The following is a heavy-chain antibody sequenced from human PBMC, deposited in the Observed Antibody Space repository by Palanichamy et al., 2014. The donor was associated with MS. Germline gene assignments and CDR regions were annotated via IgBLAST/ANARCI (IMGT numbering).Heavy chain of an antibody. J-gene: IGHJ6*02. V-gene: IGHV4-34*01. Sequence: QVQLQQWGAGLLKPSETLSLTCAVYGGSLSGYSWNWIRQFPGMGLEWIGLIYHSGGTRYNPSLRSRVTTSLDMPKNQFSLKLKSVTAADTAVYYCARGSPCGMDVWGQGTTVTVSS. CDR1: GGSLSGYS. CDR3: ARGSPCGMDV. CDR2: IYHSGGT.